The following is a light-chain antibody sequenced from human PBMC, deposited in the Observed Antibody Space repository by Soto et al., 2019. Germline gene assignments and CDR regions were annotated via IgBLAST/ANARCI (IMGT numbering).Light chain of an antibody. CDR2: GAS. CDR1: QGISHY. CDR3: QQYYSTPLT. J-gene: IGKJ4*01. Sequence: EIQMTQSPSSLSASVGERVTITCRASQGISHYLAWYQQKPGKPPTLLIHGASTLQSGVPTRFSGSGSGTDFTLTISSLQPEDVAVYYCQQYYSTPLTFGGGTKVDIK. V-gene: IGKV1-27*01.